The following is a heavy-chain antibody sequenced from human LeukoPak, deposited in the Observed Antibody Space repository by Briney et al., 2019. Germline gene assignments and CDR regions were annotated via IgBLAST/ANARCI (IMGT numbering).Heavy chain of an antibody. CDR1: NYTFISYS. Sequence: VASVKVSCKASNYTFISYSITWVRQAPGQGLEWMGWISTYNGRTNYAPNFQDRVTMTSDRSTSTAYMELRSLRSDDTAVYYCARLNSTHLFDTIYHQLDYWGQGALVTVSS. D-gene: IGHD2/OR15-2a*01. V-gene: IGHV1-18*01. CDR3: ARLNSTHLFDTIYHQLDY. J-gene: IGHJ4*02. CDR2: ISTYNGRT.